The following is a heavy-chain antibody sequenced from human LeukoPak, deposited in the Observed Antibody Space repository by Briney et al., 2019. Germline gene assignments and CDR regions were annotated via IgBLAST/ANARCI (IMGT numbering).Heavy chain of an antibody. CDR2: ISGSGGTT. CDR1: GFTFSSYS. CDR3: ATSKYSGSY. Sequence: GGSLRLSCAASGFTFSSYSMSWVRQAPGKGLEWVSAISGSGGTTYYADSVKGRFTISRDNSKNTMYLQMNSLRAEDTAVYYCATSKYSGSYWGQGTLVTVSS. J-gene: IGHJ4*02. V-gene: IGHV3-23*01. D-gene: IGHD1-26*01.